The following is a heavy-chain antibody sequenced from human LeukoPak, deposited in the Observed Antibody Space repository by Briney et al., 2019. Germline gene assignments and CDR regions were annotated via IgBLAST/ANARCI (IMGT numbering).Heavy chain of an antibody. D-gene: IGHD6-6*01. V-gene: IGHV3-21*01. CDR3: ARDGIVGSSSVDAFDI. J-gene: IGHJ3*02. CDR1: GFTFSSYS. Sequence: GGSLRLSCAASGFTFSSYSMNWVRQAPGKGLEWVSSISSSSSYIYYADSVKGRFAISRDNAKNSLYLQMNSLRAEDTAAYYCARDGIVGSSSVDAFDIWGQGTMVTVSS. CDR2: ISSSSSYI.